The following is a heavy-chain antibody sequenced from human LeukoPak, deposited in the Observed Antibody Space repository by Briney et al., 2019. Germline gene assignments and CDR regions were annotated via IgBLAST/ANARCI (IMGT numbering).Heavy chain of an antibody. D-gene: IGHD3-3*01. J-gene: IGHJ4*02. CDR3: ARGGITRDPYYFDY. V-gene: IGHV4-59*01. CDR1: GGSISSYY. CDR2: IYYSGST. Sequence: PSETLSLTCTVSGGSISSYYWSWIRQPPGKGLEGIGYIYYSGSTNYNPSLKSRVTISVDTSKNQFSLKLSSVTAADTAVYYCARGGITRDPYYFDYWGQGTLVTVSS.